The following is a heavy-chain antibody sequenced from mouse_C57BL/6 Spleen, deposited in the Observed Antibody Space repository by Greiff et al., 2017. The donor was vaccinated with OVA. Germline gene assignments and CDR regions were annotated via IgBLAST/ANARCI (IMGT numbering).Heavy chain of an antibody. CDR3: ARPQENYYGSPFDY. D-gene: IGHD1-1*01. Sequence: QVHVKQPGAELVKPGASVKMSCKASGYTFTSYWITWVKQRPGQGLEWIGDIYPGSGSTNYNEKFKSKATLTVDTSSSTAYMQLRSLTSEDSAVYYCARPQENYYGSPFDYWGQGTTLTVSS. V-gene: IGHV1-55*01. J-gene: IGHJ2*01. CDR1: GYTFTSYW. CDR2: IYPGSGST.